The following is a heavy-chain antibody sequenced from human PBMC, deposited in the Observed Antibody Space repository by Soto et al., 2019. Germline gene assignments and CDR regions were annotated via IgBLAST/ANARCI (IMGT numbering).Heavy chain of an antibody. CDR3: AKVPAAILRLSWFDP. CDR1: GFTFSSYA. D-gene: IGHD2-2*02. Sequence: GGSLRLSCAASGFTFSSYAMSWVRQAPGKGLEWVSAISGSGGSTYYADSVKGRFTISRDNSKNTLYLQMNSLRAEDTAVYYCAKVPAAILRLSWFDPWGQGTLVTVSS. V-gene: IGHV3-23*01. CDR2: ISGSGGST. J-gene: IGHJ5*02.